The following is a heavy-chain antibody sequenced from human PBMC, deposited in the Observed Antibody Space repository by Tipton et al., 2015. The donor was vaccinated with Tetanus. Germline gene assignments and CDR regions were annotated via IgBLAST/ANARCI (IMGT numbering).Heavy chain of an antibody. CDR1: GLTVSSTY. D-gene: IGHD3/OR15-3a*01. V-gene: IGHV3-53*01. J-gene: IGHJ4*02. Sequence: QLVQSGGGLIQPGGSLRLSCAASGLTVSSTYMSWVRQAPGKGLEWVSVIYSDGSRYYADSVKGRFTISRDNSKNTLYLQMNSLRAEDTAVYYCARAFSPGLDNWGQGTLVTVSS. CDR3: ARAFSPGLDN. CDR2: IYSDGSR.